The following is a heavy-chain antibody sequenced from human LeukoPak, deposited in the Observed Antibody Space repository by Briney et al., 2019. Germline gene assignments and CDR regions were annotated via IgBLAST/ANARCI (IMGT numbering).Heavy chain of an antibody. D-gene: IGHD5-18*01. V-gene: IGHV4-59*08. CDR1: GGSISSYY. CDR3: ARQMDTAMVTGHYYYYMDV. Sequence: PSETLSLTCTVSGGSISSYYWSWIRQRPGKGLEWIGYIYYSGSTNYNPSLKSRVTISVDTSKNQFSLKLSSVTAADTAVYYCARQMDTAMVTGHYYYYMDVWGKGTTVTVSS. J-gene: IGHJ6*03. CDR2: IYYSGST.